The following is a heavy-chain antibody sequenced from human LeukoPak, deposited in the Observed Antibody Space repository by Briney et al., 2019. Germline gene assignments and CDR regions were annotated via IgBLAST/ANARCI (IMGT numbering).Heavy chain of an antibody. D-gene: IGHD5-18*01. CDR1: GYSISSGYY. V-gene: IGHV4-61*01. CDR2: IYYSGST. Sequence: PSETLSLTCTVSGYSISSGYYWSWIRQPPGKGLEWIGYIYYSGSTNYNPSLKSRVTISVDTSKNQFSLKLSSVTAADTAVYYCARFVTDTALWFDPWGQGTLVTVSS. J-gene: IGHJ5*02. CDR3: ARFVTDTALWFDP.